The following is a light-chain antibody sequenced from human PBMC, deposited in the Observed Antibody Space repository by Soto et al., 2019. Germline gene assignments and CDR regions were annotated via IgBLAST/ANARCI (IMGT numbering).Light chain of an antibody. CDR3: LQYDTYPVV. CDR2: ATS. V-gene: IGKV1-16*01. Sequence: DIQMTQSPSSLSASVGDRVTITCRASQGINNYLAWYQQKPGKAPKSLIYATSILQSGVPLRFGGGGSGTQFTLTISSLQPEDTATYDCLQYDTYPVVFGGGTNVEI. CDR1: QGINNY. J-gene: IGKJ4*01.